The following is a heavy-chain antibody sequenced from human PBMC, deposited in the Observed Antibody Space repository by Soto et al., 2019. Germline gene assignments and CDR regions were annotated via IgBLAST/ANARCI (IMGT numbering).Heavy chain of an antibody. CDR3: ARGDPSMHYFAL. CDR1: GGTFISYA. Sequence: QVQLVQSGAEVKKPGYSVKVSCKASGGTFISYAISWVRQAPGQGLEWLGGIIPIFGTAHYAQKFQGSVTITATNSTSTSYMDLSSLSSEDKAVYYCARGDPSMHYFALWGRGTLVPVSS. V-gene: IGHV1-69*06. D-gene: IGHD2-2*01. CDR2: IIPIFGTA. J-gene: IGHJ2*01.